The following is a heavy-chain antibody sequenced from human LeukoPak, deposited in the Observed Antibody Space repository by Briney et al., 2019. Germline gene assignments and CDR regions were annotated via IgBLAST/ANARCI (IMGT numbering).Heavy chain of an antibody. V-gene: IGHV4-61*01. Sequence: SETLSLTCTVSGGSISSSSYYWGWIRQPPGKGLEWIGYIYYSGSTNYNPSLKSRVTISVDTSKNQFSLKLSSVTAADTAVYYCTTESPYIEPEQLDGGFDYWGQGTLVTVSS. CDR2: IYYSGST. J-gene: IGHJ4*02. CDR3: TTESPYIEPEQLDGGFDY. CDR1: GGSISSSSYY. D-gene: IGHD1-14*01.